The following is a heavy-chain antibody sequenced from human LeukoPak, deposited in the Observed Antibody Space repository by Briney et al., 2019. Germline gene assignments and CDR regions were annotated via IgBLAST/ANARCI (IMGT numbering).Heavy chain of an antibody. CDR3: ARDPYSGAYGDTYYYYMDV. J-gene: IGHJ6*03. D-gene: IGHD1-26*01. Sequence: PGGSLRLSCEASGFSFSSYNMDWVRQTPGKGLEWISSITTSSSYTFYADSVKDRFTISRDNARNSLYLQMNSLTAEDTAVYYCARDPYSGAYGDTYYYYMDVWGKGTTVTISS. CDR1: GFSFSSYN. V-gene: IGHV3-21*01. CDR2: ITTSSSYT.